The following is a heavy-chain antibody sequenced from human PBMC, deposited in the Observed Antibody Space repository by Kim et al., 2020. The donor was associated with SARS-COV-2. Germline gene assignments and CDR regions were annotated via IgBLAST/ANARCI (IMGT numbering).Heavy chain of an antibody. CDR2: INPSGGST. V-gene: IGHV1-46*01. CDR3: ARVMGLWCSGGSCYGDAFDI. D-gene: IGHD2-15*01. Sequence: ASVKVSCKASGYTFTSYYMHWVRQAPGQGLEWMGIINPSGGSTSYAQKFQGRVTMTRDTSTSTVYMELSSLRSEDTAVYYCARVMGLWCSGGSCYGDAFDIWGQGTMVTVSS. J-gene: IGHJ3*02. CDR1: GYTFTSYY.